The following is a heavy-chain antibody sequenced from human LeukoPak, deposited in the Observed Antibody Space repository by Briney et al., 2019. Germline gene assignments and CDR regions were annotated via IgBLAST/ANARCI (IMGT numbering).Heavy chain of an antibody. CDR3: ATAGYSSSWFYYYYYMDV. CDR1: GFTLSSYW. Sequence: GGSLRLSCAACGFTLSSYWMSWVRQAPGRGLEWVANIKQDGSEKYYVDSVKGRFTISRDNAKNSLYLQMNSLIAEDTAVYYCATAGYSSSWFYYYYYMDVWGKGTTVTVSS. D-gene: IGHD6-13*01. V-gene: IGHV3-7*01. J-gene: IGHJ6*03. CDR2: IKQDGSEK.